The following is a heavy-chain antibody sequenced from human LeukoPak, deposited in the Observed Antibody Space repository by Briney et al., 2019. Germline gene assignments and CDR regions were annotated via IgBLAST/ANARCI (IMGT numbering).Heavy chain of an antibody. Sequence: PSETLSLTCTVSGGSISSYYWSWIRQPAGKGLEWIGRIYTSGSTNYNPSLKSRVTMSVDTSKNQFSLKLSSVTAADTAVYYCAGTPYGSGSFWGWWFDPWGQGTLVTVSS. V-gene: IGHV4-4*07. D-gene: IGHD3-10*01. CDR2: IYTSGST. CDR1: GGSISSYY. J-gene: IGHJ5*02. CDR3: AGTPYGSGSFWGWWFDP.